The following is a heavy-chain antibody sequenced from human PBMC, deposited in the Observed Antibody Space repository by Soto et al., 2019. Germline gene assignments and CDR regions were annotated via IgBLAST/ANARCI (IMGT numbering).Heavy chain of an antibody. J-gene: IGHJ3*02. CDR1: GGSFSGYY. CDR3: ARQWTTVTTNAFDI. Sequence: SETLSLTCAVYGGSFSGYYWSWIRQPPGKGLEWIGEINHSGSTNYNPSLKSRVTISVDTSKNQFSLKLSSVTAADTAVYYCARQWTTVTTNAFDIWGQGTMVTVSS. CDR2: INHSGST. D-gene: IGHD4-17*01. V-gene: IGHV4-34*01.